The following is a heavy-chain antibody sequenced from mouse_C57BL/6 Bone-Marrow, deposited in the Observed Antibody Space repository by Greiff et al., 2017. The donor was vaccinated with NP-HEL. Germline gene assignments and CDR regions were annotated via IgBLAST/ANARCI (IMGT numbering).Heavy chain of an antibody. J-gene: IGHJ2*01. D-gene: IGHD1-1*01. CDR3: ARPVITTVVDDY. Sequence: QVQLKESGAELARPGASVKLSCKASGYTFTSYGISWVKQRTGQGLEWIGESYPRSGNTYYNEKFKGKATLTADKSSSTAYMELRSLTSEDSAVYFCARPVITTVVDDYWGQGTTLTVSS. CDR1: GYTFTSYG. CDR2: SYPRSGNT. V-gene: IGHV1-81*01.